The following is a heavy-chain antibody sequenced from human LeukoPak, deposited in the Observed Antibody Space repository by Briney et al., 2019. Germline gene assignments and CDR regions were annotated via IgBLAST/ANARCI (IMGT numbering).Heavy chain of an antibody. J-gene: IGHJ4*02. CDR3: ARDRGYSSFDY. Sequence: GGSLRLSCAASGFTFSNHGMNWVRQAPGKGLEWVASIKPDGSEKYSVDSVKGRFTISRDNAKNSLYLQMNSLRAEDTAVYYCARDRGYSSFDYWGQGTLVTVSS. CDR1: GFTFSNHG. CDR2: IKPDGSEK. D-gene: IGHD6-19*01. V-gene: IGHV3-7*01.